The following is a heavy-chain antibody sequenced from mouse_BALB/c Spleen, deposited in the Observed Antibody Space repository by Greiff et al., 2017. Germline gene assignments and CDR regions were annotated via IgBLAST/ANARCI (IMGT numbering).Heavy chain of an antibody. CDR2: IRSKSNNYAT. Sequence: DAGGGLVQPKGSLKLSCAASGFTFNTNAMNWVRQAPGKGLEWVARIRSKSNNYATYYADSVKDRFTISRDDSQSMLYLQMNNLKTEDTAMYYCVCDYDSSWFAYWGQGTLVTVSA. D-gene: IGHD2-4*01. CDR1: GFTFNTNA. CDR3: VCDYDSSWFAY. J-gene: IGHJ3*01. V-gene: IGHV10S3*01.